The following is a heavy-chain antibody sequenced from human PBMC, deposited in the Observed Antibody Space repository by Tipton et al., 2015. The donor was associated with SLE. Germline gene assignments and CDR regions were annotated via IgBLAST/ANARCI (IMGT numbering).Heavy chain of an antibody. J-gene: IGHJ4*02. CDR1: GFIVRSHY. CDR2: IYSGETT. Sequence: GSLRLSCAASGFIVRSHYMSWVRQAPGKGLEWVSVIYSGETTYYADSVRGRSAISRDNSKNTLYLQMNSLRPEDTAVYYCATLWGYCSVGRCYSAFWGQGTLVTVSS. CDR3: ATLWGYCSVGRCYSAF. V-gene: IGHV3-53*05. D-gene: IGHD2-15*01.